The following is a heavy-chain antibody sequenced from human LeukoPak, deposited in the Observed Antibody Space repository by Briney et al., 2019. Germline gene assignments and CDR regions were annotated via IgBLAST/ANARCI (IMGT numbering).Heavy chain of an antibody. CDR3: ATDLTAAGAFDI. CDR1: GYTLTELS. Sequence: ASVKVSCKVSGYTLTELSMHWVRQAPGKGLEWMGGFDPEDGETIYAQKFQGRVTMTEDTSTDTAYMELSSLRFEDTAVYYCATDLTAAGAFDIWGQGTMVTVSS. J-gene: IGHJ3*02. D-gene: IGHD3-9*01. V-gene: IGHV1-24*01. CDR2: FDPEDGET.